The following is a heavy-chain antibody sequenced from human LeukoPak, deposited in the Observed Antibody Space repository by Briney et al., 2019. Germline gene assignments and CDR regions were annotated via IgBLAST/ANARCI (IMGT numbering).Heavy chain of an antibody. Sequence: GGSLRLSCAASGFTFSHYWLSWVRQAPGQGLEWVANIKQDGSEKNYVDSVKGRFTISRDNAKNSLYLQMNSLRAEDTAVYYCARDLYASGSDDYWGQGTLVTVSS. CDR3: ARDLYASGSDDY. CDR1: GFTFSHYW. D-gene: IGHD3-10*01. J-gene: IGHJ4*02. V-gene: IGHV3-7*04. CDR2: IKQDGSEK.